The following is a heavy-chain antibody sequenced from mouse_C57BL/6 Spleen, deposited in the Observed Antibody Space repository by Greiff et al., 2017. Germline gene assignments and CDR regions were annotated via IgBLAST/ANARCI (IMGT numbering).Heavy chain of an antibody. CDR3: ASRDTYAMDY. J-gene: IGHJ4*01. CDR2: INPNTGGT. CDR1: GYTFTDYY. D-gene: IGHD3-1*01. Sequence: VQLQQSGPELVKPGASVKISCKASGYTFTDYYLNWVKQSHGKSLEWIGDINPNTGGTSYNQKFKGKATLTVDKSSTTAYMVLRSLTSEDSAVYYCASRDTYAMDYWGQGTSVTVSS. V-gene: IGHV1-26*01.